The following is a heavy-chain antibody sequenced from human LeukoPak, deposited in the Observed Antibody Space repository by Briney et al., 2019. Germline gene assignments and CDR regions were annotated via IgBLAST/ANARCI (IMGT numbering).Heavy chain of an antibody. V-gene: IGHV3-23*01. CDR1: GFTFSNYA. J-gene: IGHJ4*02. CDR3: VKNVGGNEGAY. D-gene: IGHD5-12*01. CDR2: ICAGGDKI. Sequence: PGGSLRLSCVASGFTFSNYAMSWVRQAPGKGLQWVSAICAGGDKIHYAGSVKGRFTISRDNSRNTLYVQMSSLKADDTAVYYCVKNVGGNEGAYWGQGTLVTVSS.